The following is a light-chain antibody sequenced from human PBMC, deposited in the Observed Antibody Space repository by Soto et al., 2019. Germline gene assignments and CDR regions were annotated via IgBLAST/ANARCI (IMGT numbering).Light chain of an antibody. CDR3: QQYNSYSPT. CDR2: KAS. CDR1: QTISSW. J-gene: IGKJ1*01. Sequence: DIQMTQSPSTLSASVGDRVTITCRASQTISSWLAWYPQKPGKAPKVLIYKASSLESGVPSRFSGSGSGTEFTLNISSLQPDDFATYYCQQYNSYSPTFGQGTKVEIK. V-gene: IGKV1-5*03.